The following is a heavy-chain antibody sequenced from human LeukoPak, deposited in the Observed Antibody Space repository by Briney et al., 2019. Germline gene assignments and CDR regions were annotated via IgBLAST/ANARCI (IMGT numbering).Heavy chain of an antibody. V-gene: IGHV4-59*01. Sequence: GSLRLSCATSGFSFSSYAMSWIRQPPGKGLEWIGYIYNSGNNNYNPSLKSRVTMSVDKSKNQFSLKLSSVTAADTAVYYCARASVLLSADYWGQGILVIVSA. J-gene: IGHJ4*02. CDR3: ARASVLLSADY. D-gene: IGHD3-10*01. CDR1: GFSFSSYA. CDR2: IYNSGNN.